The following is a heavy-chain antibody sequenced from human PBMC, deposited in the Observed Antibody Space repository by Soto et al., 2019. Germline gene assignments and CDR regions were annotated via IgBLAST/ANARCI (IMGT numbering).Heavy chain of an antibody. CDR1: GFTVSSNY. J-gene: IGHJ6*02. Sequence: EVQLVESGGGLIQPGGSLRLSCAASGFTVSSNYMSWVRQAPGKGLEWVSVIYSGGSTYYADSVKGRFTISRDNSKNTLYLQMNSLRAEDTAVYYCATQYQLLWGYYYGMDVWGQGTTVTVSS. D-gene: IGHD2-2*01. V-gene: IGHV3-53*01. CDR3: ATQYQLLWGYYYGMDV. CDR2: IYSGGST.